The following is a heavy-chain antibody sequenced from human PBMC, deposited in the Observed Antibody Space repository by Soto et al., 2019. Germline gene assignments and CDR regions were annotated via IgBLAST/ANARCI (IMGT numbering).Heavy chain of an antibody. CDR2: IYYSGST. V-gene: IGHV4-31*03. CDR3: ARLGYCSGGSCYAIPYFDY. D-gene: IGHD2-15*01. J-gene: IGHJ4*02. Sequence: SETLSLTCTVSGGSISSGGYYWSWIRQHPGKGLEWIGYIYYSGSTYYNPSLKSRVTISVDTSKNQFSLKLSSVTAADTAVYYCARLGYCSGGSCYAIPYFDYWGQGTLVTVSS. CDR1: GGSISSGGYY.